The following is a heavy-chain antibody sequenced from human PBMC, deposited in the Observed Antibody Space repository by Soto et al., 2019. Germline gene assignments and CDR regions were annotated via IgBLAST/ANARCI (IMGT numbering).Heavy chain of an antibody. CDR3: AHRGYGDYPRDNWFDP. CDR1: GVSLRKGGVG. CDR2: IYWTDDI. J-gene: IGHJ5*02. V-gene: IGHV2-5*01. D-gene: IGHD4-17*01. Sequence: QITLRESGPTLVKPTQTLTLTCSLSGVSLRKGGVGVGWILQPPGKALEWLALIYWTDDIRYSPSLRTSPTITKDTAKNQVVLTMTDMGPADTATYYCAHRGYGDYPRDNWFDPWGQGTLVTVSS.